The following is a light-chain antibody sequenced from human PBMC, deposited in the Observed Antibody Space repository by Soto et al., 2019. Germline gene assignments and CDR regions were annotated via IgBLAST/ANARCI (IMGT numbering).Light chain of an antibody. CDR1: QSVSSG. J-gene: IGKJ2*01. CDR2: AAS. Sequence: EIVMTQSPATLSVSPGERATLSCRASQSVSSGLAWFQQKPGQAPRLLIYAASARATGIAARLSGSGSGTEFTLTISSLQSEDFAVYYCLQHKSWPFTFGQGTKLEIK. V-gene: IGKV3-15*01. CDR3: LQHKSWPFT.